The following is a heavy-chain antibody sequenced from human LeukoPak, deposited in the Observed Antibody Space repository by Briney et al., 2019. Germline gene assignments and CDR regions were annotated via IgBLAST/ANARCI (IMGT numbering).Heavy chain of an antibody. D-gene: IGHD3-3*01. CDR1: GFTFSSYE. V-gene: IGHV3-48*03. CDR2: ISSSGSTI. CDR3: ARAGGWDFWSGSTHAFDI. Sequence: GGSLRLSCAASGFTFSSYEMNWVRQAPGKGLEWVSYISSSGSTIYYADSVKGRFTISRDNAKNSLYLQMNNLRAEDTAVYYCARAGGWDFWSGSTHAFDIWGQGTMVTVSS. J-gene: IGHJ3*02.